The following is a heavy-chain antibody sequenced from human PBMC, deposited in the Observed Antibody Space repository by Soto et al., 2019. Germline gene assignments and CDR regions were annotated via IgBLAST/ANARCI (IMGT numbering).Heavy chain of an antibody. CDR2: IYWDDDK. J-gene: IGHJ4*02. Sequence: QVTLKESGPTLVKPTQTLMLTCTFSGFSLSTSGVSVGWIRQPPGKALEWLALIYWDDDKRYSPSLRTRLTITRDTSKNQVVLTMTNMDPVDTATYYCAHSHASSGYFDYWGQGTLVTVSS. V-gene: IGHV2-5*02. CDR1: GFSLSTSGVS. CDR3: AHSHASSGYFDY. D-gene: IGHD3-22*01.